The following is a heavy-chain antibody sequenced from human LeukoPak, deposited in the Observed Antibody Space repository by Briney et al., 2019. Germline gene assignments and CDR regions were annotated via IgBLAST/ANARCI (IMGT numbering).Heavy chain of an antibody. D-gene: IGHD3-10*01. Sequence: SETLSLTCTVSGGSISSYYWNWIRQPPGKGLEWIGYIYYSGSTNYNPSLKSRVTISVDTSKNQFSLKLSSVTAADTAVYYCARGVSSGWFDPWGQGTLVTVSS. CDR2: IYYSGST. CDR3: ARGVSSGWFDP. J-gene: IGHJ5*02. V-gene: IGHV4-59*01. CDR1: GGSISSYY.